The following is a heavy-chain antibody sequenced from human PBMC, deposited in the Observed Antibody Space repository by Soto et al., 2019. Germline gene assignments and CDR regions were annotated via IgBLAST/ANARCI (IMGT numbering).Heavy chain of an antibody. CDR1: GGSFSGYY. J-gene: IGHJ5*02. V-gene: IGHV4-34*01. D-gene: IGHD6-19*01. CDR2: INHSGST. Sequence: PSGTLSLTCAVYGGSFSGYYWSWIRQPPGKGLEWIGEINHSGSTNYNPSLKSRVTISVDTSKNQFSLKLSSVTAADTAVYYCESVDSSGWYFWFDPWGKGTLVTVSS. CDR3: ESVDSSGWYFWFDP.